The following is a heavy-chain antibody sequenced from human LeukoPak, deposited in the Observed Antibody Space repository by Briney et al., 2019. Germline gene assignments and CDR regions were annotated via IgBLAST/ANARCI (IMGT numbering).Heavy chain of an antibody. D-gene: IGHD4-17*01. Sequence: GGSLRLSCAASGFTFSNYAFVWVRQAPGKGPEWVSGINGNGGRTIHADSVKGRFTISRDNSRNTLYLQMNSLRADDTAIYYCGRDPNGDYIGAFDFWGQGTMVSVSS. CDR1: GFTFSNYA. CDR2: INGNGGRT. V-gene: IGHV3-23*01. J-gene: IGHJ3*01. CDR3: GRDPNGDYIGAFDF.